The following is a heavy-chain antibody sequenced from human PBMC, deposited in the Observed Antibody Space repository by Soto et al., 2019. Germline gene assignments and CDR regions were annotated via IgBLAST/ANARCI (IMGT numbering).Heavy chain of an antibody. CDR3: ATGGRIAVAGPYDAFDI. CDR1: GGTFSSCA. V-gene: IGHV1-69*13. Sequence: ASVKVSCKASGGTFSSCAISWVRQAPGQGLEWMGGIIPIFGTANYAQKFQGRVTITADESTSTAYMELSSLRSEDTAVYYCATGGRIAVAGPYDAFDIWGQGTMVPVSS. D-gene: IGHD6-19*01. CDR2: IIPIFGTA. J-gene: IGHJ3*02.